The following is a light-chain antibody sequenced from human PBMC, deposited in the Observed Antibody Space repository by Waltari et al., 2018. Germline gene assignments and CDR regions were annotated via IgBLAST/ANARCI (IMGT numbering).Light chain of an antibody. J-gene: IGLJ1*01. CDR3: GTWDSSLRTYV. V-gene: IGLV1-51*01. CDR1: TSNIYNNY. CDR2: NTI. Sequence: QSVLTQSPSLSAAPGQKVAISCSGSTSNIYNNYVCWYQQLPGTAPKLLIFNTIRRPSVIPDRFSGSKSGSSATLDIAGLQTADEADYYCGTWDSSLRTYVFGPGTRVTVL.